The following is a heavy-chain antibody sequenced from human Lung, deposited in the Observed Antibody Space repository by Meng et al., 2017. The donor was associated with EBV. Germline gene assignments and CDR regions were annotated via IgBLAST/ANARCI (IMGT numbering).Heavy chain of an antibody. CDR3: ARVEVGITSGDY. CDR1: GYTFTNYG. Sequence: QAQRVQSGGEVKKPGASVKGPCKASGYTFTNYGITWVRQAPGQGLEWMGWINAYNGDTNYAQTLQGRVTMTTDTSTSTAYMELRSLRSDDTAVYYCARVEVGITSGDYWGQGTLVTVSS. J-gene: IGHJ4*02. CDR2: INAYNGDT. D-gene: IGHD1-26*01. V-gene: IGHV1-18*01.